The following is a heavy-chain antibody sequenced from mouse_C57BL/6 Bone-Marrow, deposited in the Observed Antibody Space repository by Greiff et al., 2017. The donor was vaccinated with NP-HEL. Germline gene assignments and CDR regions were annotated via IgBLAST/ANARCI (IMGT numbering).Heavy chain of an antibody. Sequence: EVQLQQSGAELVRPGASVKLSCTASGFNIKDDYMHWVKQRPEQGLEWIGWIDPENGDTEYASKFQGKATLTADTSSNTAYLQLSSLTSADTAVYDCATGGGSAYAMDYWGQGTSVTVSS. D-gene: IGHD1-1*02. CDR3: ATGGGSAYAMDY. CDR2: IDPENGDT. V-gene: IGHV14-4*01. J-gene: IGHJ4*01. CDR1: GFNIKDDY.